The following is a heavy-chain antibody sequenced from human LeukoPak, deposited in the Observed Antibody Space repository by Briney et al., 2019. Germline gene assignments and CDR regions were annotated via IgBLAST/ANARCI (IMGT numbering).Heavy chain of an antibody. Sequence: GGSLRLSCVVSRFTFSNSWVTWVRQAPGKGLEWVATIKPDGSDKYYVDSVKGRFTVSRDNAKNSLYLQMNSLRIEDTAVYYCAREDWYHLDYWGQGTLVIVSS. CDR3: AREDWYHLDY. V-gene: IGHV3-7*03. CDR1: RFTFSNSW. D-gene: IGHD3/OR15-3a*01. CDR2: IKPDGSDK. J-gene: IGHJ4*02.